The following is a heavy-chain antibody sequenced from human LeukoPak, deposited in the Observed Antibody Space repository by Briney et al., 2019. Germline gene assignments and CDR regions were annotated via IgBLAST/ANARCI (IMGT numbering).Heavy chain of an antibody. CDR1: GFTFPTHS. V-gene: IGHV3-23*01. J-gene: IGHJ3*01. CDR3: VKDRVPDSGWSFDV. CDR2: IYGSARKI. D-gene: IGHD6-19*01. Sequence: PGGSLRLSCSTYGFTFPTHSMGWVRQAPGQGLEWVASIYGSARKIYHADSVKGRFTVSRDNSKNTLYLQMNGLRVEDTALYYCVKDRVPDSGWSFDVWGQGTMVTVSA.